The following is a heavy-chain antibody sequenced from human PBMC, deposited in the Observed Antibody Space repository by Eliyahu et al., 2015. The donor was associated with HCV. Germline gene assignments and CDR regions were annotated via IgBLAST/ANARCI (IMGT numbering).Heavy chain of an antibody. CDR1: GGSIRSSSYY. J-gene: IGHJ3*02. Sequence: QLLLQESGPGLVKPSETLSLTCSVSGGSIRSSSYYWGWIRQPPGKGLDWIGSIYYSGSTYYNPSLTSRVTMSVDTSKNQFSLKLTSVTAADTAVYYCARKYFEAMAADRTLLRHAFDIWGQGTMVTVSS. D-gene: IGHD6-13*01. V-gene: IGHV4-39*01. CDR3: ARKYFEAMAADRTLLRHAFDI. CDR2: IYYSGST.